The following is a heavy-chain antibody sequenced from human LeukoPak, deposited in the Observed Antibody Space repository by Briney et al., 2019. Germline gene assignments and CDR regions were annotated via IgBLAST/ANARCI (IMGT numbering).Heavy chain of an antibody. CDR2: ISGSGGST. J-gene: IGHJ4*02. Sequence: PGGSLRLSCAASGFTFSSYAMSWVRQAPGKGLEWVSAISGSGGSTYYADSVKGRFTLSRDNSKNTLYLQMNSLRAEDTAVYYCASQLIVVVVAANDYWGQGTLVTVSS. V-gene: IGHV3-23*01. CDR1: GFTFSSYA. D-gene: IGHD2-15*01. CDR3: ASQLIVVVVAANDY.